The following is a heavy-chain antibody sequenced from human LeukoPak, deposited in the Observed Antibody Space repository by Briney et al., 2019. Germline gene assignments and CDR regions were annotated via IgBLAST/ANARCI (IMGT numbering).Heavy chain of an antibody. D-gene: IGHD3-10*01. V-gene: IGHV1-69*10. J-gene: IGHJ5*02. CDR3: ARDATYGPKRFDP. Sequence: VKVSCKASGGTFSSYAISWVRQAPGQGLEWMGRIIPILGIANYAQKFQGRVTITADKSTSTAYMELSSLRSEDTAVYYCARDATYGPKRFDPRGQGTLVTVSS. CDR1: GGTFSSYA. CDR2: IIPILGIA.